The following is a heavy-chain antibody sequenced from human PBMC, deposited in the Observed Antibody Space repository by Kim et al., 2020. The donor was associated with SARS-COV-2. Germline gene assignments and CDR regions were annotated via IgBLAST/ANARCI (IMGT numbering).Heavy chain of an antibody. CDR1: GFTFDDYA. D-gene: IGHD2-2*01. J-gene: IGHJ3*02. Sequence: GVSLRLSCAASGFTFDDYAMHWVRQAPGKGLEWVSGISWNSGSIGYADSVKGRFTISRDNAKNSLYLQMNSLRAEDTALYYCAKDRGYQLLFLSPRSDAFDIWGQGTMVTVSS. V-gene: IGHV3-9*01. CDR3: AKDRGYQLLFLSPRSDAFDI. CDR2: ISWNSGSI.